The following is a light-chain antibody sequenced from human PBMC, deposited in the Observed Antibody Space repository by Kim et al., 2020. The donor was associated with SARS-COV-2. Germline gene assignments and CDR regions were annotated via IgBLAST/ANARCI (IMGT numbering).Light chain of an antibody. CDR1: RSDVGGYNY. CDR3: SSYASSISWV. CDR2: DVN. V-gene: IGLV2-14*03. Sequence: GQSITISCTGTRSDVGGYNYVPWYQQHPGKAPNLMIYDVNNRPSGISNRFSGSKSGNTASLTISGLQAEDEADYYCSSYASSISWVFGGGTKVTVL. J-gene: IGLJ3*02.